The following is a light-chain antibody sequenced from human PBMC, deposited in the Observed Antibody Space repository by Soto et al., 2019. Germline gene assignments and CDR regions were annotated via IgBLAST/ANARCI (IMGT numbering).Light chain of an antibody. V-gene: IGKV3-15*01. Sequence: VMTQSPATLSLSPGDRVTLSCRASQGIGITLAWYQQKPCQTPRLLIYGASTRATGIPDRLSGSGSGTEFTLTINRLQSEDSAVYYCQSYNDWPLTCGRGTKVDI. CDR3: QSYNDWPLT. J-gene: IGKJ4*01. CDR2: GAS. CDR1: QGIGIT.